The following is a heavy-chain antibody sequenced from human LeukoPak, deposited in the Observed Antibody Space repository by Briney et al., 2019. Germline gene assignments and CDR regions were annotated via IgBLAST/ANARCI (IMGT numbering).Heavy chain of an antibody. V-gene: IGHV3-30-3*01. J-gene: IGHJ4*02. CDR3: ASSITYYDFWSGYLVY. CDR1: GFTFSSYA. Sequence: PGGSLRLSCAASGFTFSSYAMHWVRQAPGKGLEWVAVISYDGSNKYYADSVKGRFTISRDNSKNTLYLQMNSLRAEDTAVYYSASSITYYDFWSGYLVYWGQGTLVTVSS. D-gene: IGHD3-3*01. CDR2: ISYDGSNK.